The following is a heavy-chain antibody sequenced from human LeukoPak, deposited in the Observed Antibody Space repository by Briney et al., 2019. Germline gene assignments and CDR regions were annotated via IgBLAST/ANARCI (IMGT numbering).Heavy chain of an antibody. J-gene: IGHJ3*02. CDR1: GFTFSSYA. CDR3: AKDHRYCSSTSCPAEAFDI. D-gene: IGHD2-2*01. V-gene: IGHV3-23*01. CDR2: ISGSGGST. Sequence: GGSLRLSCAASGFTFSSYAMSWVRQAPGKGLEWVSAISGSGGSTYYADSVKGRFTISRDNSKNTLYLQMNSLRAEDTAVYYCAKDHRYCSSTSCPAEAFDIWGQGTMVTVSS.